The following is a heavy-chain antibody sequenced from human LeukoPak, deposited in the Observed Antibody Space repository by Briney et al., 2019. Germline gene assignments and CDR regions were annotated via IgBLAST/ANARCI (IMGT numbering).Heavy chain of an antibody. CDR3: VKDSSGYYFDY. J-gene: IGHJ4*02. CDR2: ISYDGSNK. Sequence: PGGSLRLSCAASGFTFSSYAMHWVRQAPGKGLEWVAVISYDGSNKYYADPVKGRFTISRDNSKNTLYLQMNSLRAEDTAVYYCVKDSSGYYFDYWGQGTLVTVSS. CDR1: GFTFSSYA. V-gene: IGHV3-30-3*02. D-gene: IGHD3-22*01.